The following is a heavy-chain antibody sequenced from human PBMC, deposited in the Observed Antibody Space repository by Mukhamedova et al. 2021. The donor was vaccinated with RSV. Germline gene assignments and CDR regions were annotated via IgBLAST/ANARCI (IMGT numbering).Heavy chain of an antibody. CDR2: GST. D-gene: IGHD6-13*01. CDR3: ARDKAAAGPTPGGY. V-gene: IGHV4-39*07. Sequence: GSTYYNPSLKSRVTISIDTSKNQFSLKLSSVTAADTAVYYRARDKAAAGPTPGGYWGQGTLVTVSS. J-gene: IGHJ4*02.